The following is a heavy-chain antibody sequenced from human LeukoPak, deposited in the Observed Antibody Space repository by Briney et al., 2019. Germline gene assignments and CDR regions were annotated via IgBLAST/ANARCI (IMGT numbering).Heavy chain of an antibody. V-gene: IGHV1-69-2*01. Sequence: GTSVKVSCKASGYTFTDYYMHWVQQAPGKGLEWMGRVDPEDGETIYAEKFQGRVTITADTSTDTAYMELSSLRSEDTAVYYCATVPRVYYYYYYYMDVWGKGTTVTVSS. CDR1: GYTFTDYY. J-gene: IGHJ6*03. D-gene: IGHD2-8*01. CDR3: ATVPRVYYYYYYYMDV. CDR2: VDPEDGET.